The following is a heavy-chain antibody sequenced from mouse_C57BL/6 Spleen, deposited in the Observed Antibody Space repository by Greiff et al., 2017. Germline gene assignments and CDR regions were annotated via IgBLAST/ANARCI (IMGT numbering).Heavy chain of an antibody. CDR2: INPSNGGT. J-gene: IGHJ4*01. CDR3: ARGSPYAMDY. V-gene: IGHV1-53*01. D-gene: IGHD1-1*02. CDR1: GYAFSSYW. Sequence: QVHVKQSGAELVKPGASVKISCKASGYAFSSYWMHWVKQRPGQGLEWIGNINPSNGGTNYNEKFKSKATLTVDKSSSTAYMQLSSLTSEDSAVYYCARGSPYAMDYWGQGTSVTVSS.